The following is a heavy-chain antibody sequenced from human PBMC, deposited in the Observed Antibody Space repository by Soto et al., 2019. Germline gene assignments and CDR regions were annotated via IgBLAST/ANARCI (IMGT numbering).Heavy chain of an antibody. Sequence: PSVKVSCKASGGTFSSYAISWVRQAPGQGLEWMGGIIPIFGTANYAQKFQGRVTITADKSTSTAYMELSSLRSEDTAVYYCARKYSSGFRSWDNWFDPWGQGTLVTVSS. D-gene: IGHD3-22*01. V-gene: IGHV1-69*06. J-gene: IGHJ5*02. CDR2: IIPIFGTA. CDR3: ARKYSSGFRSWDNWFDP. CDR1: GGTFSSYA.